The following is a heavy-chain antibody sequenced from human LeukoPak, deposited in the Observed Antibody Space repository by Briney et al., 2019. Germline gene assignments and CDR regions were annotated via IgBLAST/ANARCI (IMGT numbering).Heavy chain of an antibody. D-gene: IGHD3-16*01. Sequence: RASVKVSCKASGGTFSSYAISWVRQAPGQGLEWMGGIIPIFGTANYAQKFQGRVTITTDESTSTAYMELSSLRSEDTAVYYCAREGARGYYMDVWGKGTTVTVSS. CDR3: AREGARGYYMDV. V-gene: IGHV1-69*05. CDR1: GGTFSSYA. J-gene: IGHJ6*03. CDR2: IIPIFGTA.